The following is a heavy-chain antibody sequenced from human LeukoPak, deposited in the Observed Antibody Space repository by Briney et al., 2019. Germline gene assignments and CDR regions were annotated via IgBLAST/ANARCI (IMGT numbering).Heavy chain of an antibody. CDR3: ARASAPYYYDSSGYYPFDY. CDR1: GGSISSGDYY. Sequence: SETLSLTCTVSGGSISSGDYYWSWIRQPPGKGLEWIGYIYYSGSTYYNPSLKSRVTISVDTPKNQFSLKLSSVTAADTAVYYCARASAPYYYDSSGYYPFDYWGQGTLVTVSS. J-gene: IGHJ4*02. V-gene: IGHV4-30-4*01. D-gene: IGHD3-22*01. CDR2: IYYSGST.